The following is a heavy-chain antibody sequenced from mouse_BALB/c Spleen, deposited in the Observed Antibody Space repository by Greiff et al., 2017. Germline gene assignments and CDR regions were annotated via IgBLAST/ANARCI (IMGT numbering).Heavy chain of an antibody. CDR3: ARDSYYYGSIYAYCDY. Sequence: VQLKESGPGLVAPSQSLSITCTVSGFSLTSYGVHWVRQPPGKGLEWLGVIWAGGSTNYNSALMSRLSISKDNSKSQVFLKMNSLQTDDTAMYYCARDSYYYGSIYAYCDYGGKGTTLTVSS. D-gene: IGHD1-1*01. CDR1: GFSLTSYG. V-gene: IGHV2-9*02. CDR2: IWAGGST. J-gene: IGHJ2*01.